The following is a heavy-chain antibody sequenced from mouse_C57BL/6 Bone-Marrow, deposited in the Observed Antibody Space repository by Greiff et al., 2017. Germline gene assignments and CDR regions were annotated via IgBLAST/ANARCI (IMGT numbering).Heavy chain of an antibody. CDR3: ARGGDSSGYLY. J-gene: IGHJ2*01. CDR2: IYPGSGNT. Sequence: VQLQQSGPELVKPGASVKISCKASGYSFTSYYIHWVKQRPGQGLEWIGWIYPGSGNTKYNEKFKGKATLTADTASSTAYMQLSSLTSEDSAAYYCARGGDSSGYLYWGQGTTLTVSS. CDR1: GYSFTSYY. V-gene: IGHV1-66*01. D-gene: IGHD3-2*02.